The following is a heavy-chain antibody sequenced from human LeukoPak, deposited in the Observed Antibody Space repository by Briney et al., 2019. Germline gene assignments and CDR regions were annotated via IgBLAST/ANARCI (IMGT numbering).Heavy chain of an antibody. V-gene: IGHV3-11*01. CDR2: ISSSGSTI. J-gene: IGHJ4*02. CDR1: GFTFSDYY. D-gene: IGHD2-2*01. CDR3: ARSPIVVVPAAPPSAGY. Sequence: GGSLRLSCAASGFTFSDYYMSWIRQAPGKGLEWVSYISSSGSTIYYADSVKGRFTISRDNAKNSLYLQMNSLRAEDTAVYYCARSPIVVVPAAPPSAGYWGQGTLVTVSS.